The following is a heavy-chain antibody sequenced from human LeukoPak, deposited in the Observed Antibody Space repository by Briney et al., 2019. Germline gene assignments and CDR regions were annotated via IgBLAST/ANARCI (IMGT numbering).Heavy chain of an antibody. D-gene: IGHD5-18*01. Sequence: SQTLSLTCAISGDSFSSNSAAWNWLRQSPSRGLEWLGRTYYRSKWYNEYAVSVKSRVTINPDTSKNQFSLQLNSVTPEDTAVYYCARGSGYSDGTYYFDYWGQGTLGTVSS. V-gene: IGHV6-1*01. CDR1: GDSFSSNSAA. J-gene: IGHJ4*02. CDR3: ARGSGYSDGTYYFDY. CDR2: TYYRSKWYN.